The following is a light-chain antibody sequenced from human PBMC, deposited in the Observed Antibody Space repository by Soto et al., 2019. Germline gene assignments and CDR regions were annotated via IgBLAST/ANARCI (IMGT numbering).Light chain of an antibody. CDR1: QSVSSD. Sequence: EIVLTQSAGTLSLSPGERATLSCRASQSVSSDLAWYQQKPGQAPRLLIYDAFNRATGIPARFSGSGSGTDFTLTISSLEREDFAVYYCQQRSNWPTFGQGTRLEIK. J-gene: IGKJ5*01. CDR3: QQRSNWPT. CDR2: DAF. V-gene: IGKV3-11*01.